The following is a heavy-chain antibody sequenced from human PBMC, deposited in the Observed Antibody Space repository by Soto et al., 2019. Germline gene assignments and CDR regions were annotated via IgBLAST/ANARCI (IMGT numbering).Heavy chain of an antibody. J-gene: IGHJ4*02. CDR3: ARGDKLSLYPQLDY. V-gene: IGHV1-2*04. Sequence: ASVKVSCKASGYTFTGNYMHWVRQAPGQGFEWMGWINVNSGGTKYAQKFQGWVTMTGDTSISTAYMELSRLRSDDTAVYYCARGDKLSLYPQLDYWGQGTLVTVSS. CDR2: INVNSGGT. D-gene: IGHD3-16*02. CDR1: GYTFTGNY.